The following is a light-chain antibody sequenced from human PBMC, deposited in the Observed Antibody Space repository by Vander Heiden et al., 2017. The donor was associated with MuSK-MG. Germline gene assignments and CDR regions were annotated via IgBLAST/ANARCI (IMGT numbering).Light chain of an antibody. CDR1: QDISNY. CDR3: QQYDNLPLT. V-gene: IGKV1-33*01. J-gene: IGKJ3*01. CDR2: DAS. Sequence: DIQMTQSPSSLSASVGDRVTITCQASQDISNYLNWYQQKPGKAPKLLIYDASNLETGVPSRFSGSGSGTDFTFTISSLQPEDIATYYCQQYDNLPLTFGPGTKVGIK.